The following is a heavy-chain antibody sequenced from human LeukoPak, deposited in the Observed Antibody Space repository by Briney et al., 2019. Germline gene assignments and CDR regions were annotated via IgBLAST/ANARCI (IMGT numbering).Heavy chain of an antibody. CDR1: GFTVSNNY. Sequence: GGSLRLSCAAPGFTVSNNYMSWVRQAPGKGLEWVSVIYSANRTSYADSVKGRLTISRDSSKNMLCLQMNSLRAEDTAVYYCARSPPWAPLDYWGQGTLVTVSS. V-gene: IGHV3-66*01. CDR2: IYSANRT. CDR3: ARSPPWAPLDY. J-gene: IGHJ4*02.